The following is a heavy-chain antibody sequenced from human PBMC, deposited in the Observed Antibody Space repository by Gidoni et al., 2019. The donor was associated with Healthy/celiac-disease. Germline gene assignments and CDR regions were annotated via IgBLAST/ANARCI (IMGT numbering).Heavy chain of an antibody. CDR3: AKDGSAFYDFWSGYYQDY. D-gene: IGHD3-3*01. CDR1: GATFSSYA. Sequence: EVQLLESGGGLVQPGGSLRLSGAASGATFSSYALRWVRPAPGKGMEWVSAISGSGGSTYYAGSVKGRFTISRDHSKNTLYLQMNSLRAEDTAVYYCAKDGSAFYDFWSGYYQDYWGQGTLVTVSS. J-gene: IGHJ4*02. CDR2: ISGSGGST. V-gene: IGHV3-23*01.